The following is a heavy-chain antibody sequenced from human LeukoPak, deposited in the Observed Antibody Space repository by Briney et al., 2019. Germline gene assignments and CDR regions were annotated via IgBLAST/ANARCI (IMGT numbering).Heavy chain of an antibody. Sequence: KPSETLSLTCTVSGYSISSGYYWGWIRQPPGKGLEWIGSIYHSGSTYYNPSLKSRVTISVDTSKNQFSLKLSSVTAADTAVYYCARGWGPDAFDIWGQGTMVTVSS. D-gene: IGHD3-16*01. V-gene: IGHV4-38-2*02. CDR2: IYHSGST. J-gene: IGHJ3*02. CDR1: GYSISSGYY. CDR3: ARGWGPDAFDI.